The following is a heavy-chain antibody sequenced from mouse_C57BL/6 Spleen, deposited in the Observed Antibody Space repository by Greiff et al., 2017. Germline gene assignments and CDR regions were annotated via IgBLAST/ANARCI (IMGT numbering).Heavy chain of an antibody. J-gene: IGHJ2*01. Sequence: QVQLQQSGAELVKPGASVKISCKASGYAFSSYWMNWVKQRPGKGLEWIGQIYPGDGDTNYNGKFKGKATLTADKSSSTAYMQLSSLTSEDSAVYYCARRNYGNYDYDYWGQGTTLTVSS. D-gene: IGHD2-1*01. CDR2: IYPGDGDT. CDR3: ARRNYGNYDYDY. V-gene: IGHV1-80*01. CDR1: GYAFSSYW.